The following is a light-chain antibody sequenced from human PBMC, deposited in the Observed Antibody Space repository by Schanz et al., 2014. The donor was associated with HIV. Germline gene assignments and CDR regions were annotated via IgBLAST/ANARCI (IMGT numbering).Light chain of an antibody. CDR3: SSYTGSSTPYV. Sequence: QSVLTQPASVSGSPGQSITISCTGTSGDVGGYNYVSWYQQHPGKAPKLMIYDVSNRPSGVSSRFSGSKSANTASLTISGLQAEDEGDYYCSSYTGSSTPYVFGTGTKLTVL. J-gene: IGLJ1*01. CDR1: SGDVGGYNY. CDR2: DVS. V-gene: IGLV2-14*03.